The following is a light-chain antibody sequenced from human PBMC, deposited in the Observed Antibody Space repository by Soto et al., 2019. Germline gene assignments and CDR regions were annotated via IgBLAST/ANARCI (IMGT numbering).Light chain of an antibody. CDR3: AAWDDSLRGYV. J-gene: IGLJ1*01. Sequence: QAVLTQPPSASGTPGQMVTIACSGSTSNIGNNYVYWYRQLPGTAPKLLIYHNNQRPSGVPDRFSGPESGTSASLDISGLRSEDEADYHCAAWDDSLRGYVFGTGTKVTVL. CDR2: HNN. V-gene: IGLV1-47*02. CDR1: TSNIGNNY.